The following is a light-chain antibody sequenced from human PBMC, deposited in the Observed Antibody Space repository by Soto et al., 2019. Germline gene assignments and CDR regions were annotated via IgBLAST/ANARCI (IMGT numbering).Light chain of an antibody. CDR2: EVS. J-gene: IGLJ1*01. V-gene: IGLV2-14*01. CDR3: SSYTSSSTRV. CDR1: SSDVGGYNY. Sequence: QSALTQPASVSGSPGQSITISCTGTSSDVGGYNYVSWYQQHPGKAPKLMIYEVSTRPSGVSNRFSGSKSGNRASLTISGLQAEDEADYYCSSYTSSSTRVFGTGTKLTVL.